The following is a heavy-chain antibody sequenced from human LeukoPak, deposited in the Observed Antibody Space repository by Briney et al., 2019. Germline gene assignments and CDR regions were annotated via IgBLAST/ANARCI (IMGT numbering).Heavy chain of an antibody. CDR3: TRGITGHYRSLGGFAFDI. D-gene: IGHD3-16*01. Sequence: SETLSLTCTVSGASITQHYWSWIRQPPGRGLEYIGYFYYDGSTNYTSSVRSRVTILVDTSKNQFTLNLRSVTAADTAKYYCTRGITGHYRSLGGFAFDIWGQGTMVAVSS. CDR1: GASITQHY. J-gene: IGHJ3*02. V-gene: IGHV4-59*11. CDR2: FYYDGST.